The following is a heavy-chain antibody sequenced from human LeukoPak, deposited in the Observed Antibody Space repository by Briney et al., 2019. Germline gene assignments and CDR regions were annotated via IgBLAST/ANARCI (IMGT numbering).Heavy chain of an antibody. J-gene: IGHJ4*02. Sequence: GGSLRLSCAASGFTFSSYGMTWVRQAPGKGLEWVSAISGSGGSTYYADSVKGRFTISRDNSKNTLYLQMNSLRAEDTAVYYCAKVGPVVTLRRGTYYFDYWGQGTLVTVSS. V-gene: IGHV3-23*01. D-gene: IGHD3-22*01. CDR2: ISGSGGST. CDR3: AKVGPVVTLRRGTYYFDY. CDR1: GFTFSSYG.